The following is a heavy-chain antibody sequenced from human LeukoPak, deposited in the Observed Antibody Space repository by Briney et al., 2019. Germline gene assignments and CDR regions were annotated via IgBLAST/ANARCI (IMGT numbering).Heavy chain of an antibody. Sequence: SETLSLTCIVSGGSISSSSYYWGWIRQPPGKGLEWIGSIYYSGSTYYNPSLKSRVTISVDTSKNQFSLKLSSVTAADTAVYYCARQGERASRRRYCSGGSCYNPFDYWGQGTLVTVSS. CDR2: IYYSGST. D-gene: IGHD2-15*01. CDR1: GGSISSSSYY. CDR3: ARQGERASRRRYCSGGSCYNPFDY. J-gene: IGHJ4*02. V-gene: IGHV4-39*01.